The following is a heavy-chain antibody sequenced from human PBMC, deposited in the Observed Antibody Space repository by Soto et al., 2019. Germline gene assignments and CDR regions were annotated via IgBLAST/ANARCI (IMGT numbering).Heavy chain of an antibody. CDR1: GFTFSSYG. V-gene: IGHV3-33*01. D-gene: IGHD3-3*01. CDR2: IWYDGSNK. J-gene: IGHJ6*02. Sequence: PGGSLRLSCAASGFTFSSYGMHWVRQAPGKGLEWVAVIWYDGSNKYYADSVKGRFTISRDNSKNTLYLQMNSLRAEDTAVYYCATSDYDFWSGYYPYGMDVWGQGTTVTVSS. CDR3: ATSDYDFWSGYYPYGMDV.